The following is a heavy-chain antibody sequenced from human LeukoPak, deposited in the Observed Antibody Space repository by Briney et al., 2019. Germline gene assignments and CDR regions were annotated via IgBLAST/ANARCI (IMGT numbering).Heavy chain of an antibody. CDR3: ARAKSPYGDYFDY. V-gene: IGHV3-33*01. CDR1: GFTFSSYG. D-gene: IGHD4-17*01. J-gene: IGHJ4*02. CDR2: IWYDGSNK. Sequence: TGGSLRLSCAASGFTFSSYGMHWVRQAPGKGLEWVAVIWYDGSNKYYADSVKGRFTISRDNSKNTLYLQMNSLRAEDTAVCYCARAKSPYGDYFDYWGQGTLVTVSS.